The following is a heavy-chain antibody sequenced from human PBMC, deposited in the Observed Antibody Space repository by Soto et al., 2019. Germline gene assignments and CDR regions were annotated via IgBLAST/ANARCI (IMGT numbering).Heavy chain of an antibody. V-gene: IGHV1-69*01. J-gene: IGHJ4*02. Sequence: QVQLVQSGAEVKKTGSSVKVSCKTSGGTFSTFGISWVRQAPGQGLEWMGGIIPFFGTAEYSQKFEDRITITADESTNTVYMDLRRLTSEDTAIYYCARTAPMDAGDKYYYDLWCQGALVTVSS. CDR2: IIPFFGTA. CDR1: GGTFSTFG. CDR3: ARTAPMDAGDKYYYDL. D-gene: IGHD3-16*01.